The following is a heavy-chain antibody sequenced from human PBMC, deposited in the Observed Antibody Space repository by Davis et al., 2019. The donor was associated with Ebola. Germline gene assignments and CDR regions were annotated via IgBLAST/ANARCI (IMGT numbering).Heavy chain of an antibody. J-gene: IGHJ6*02. CDR2: INSDGSST. V-gene: IGHV3-74*01. CDR1: GFTFSGSA. Sequence: GESLKISCAASGFTFSGSAMHWVRQAPGKGLVWVSRINSDGSSTSYADSVKGRFTISRDNAKNTLYLQMNSLRAEDTAVYYCARGACSGGSCSLYYYYGMDVWGQGTTVTVSS. D-gene: IGHD2-15*01. CDR3: ARGACSGGSCSLYYYYGMDV.